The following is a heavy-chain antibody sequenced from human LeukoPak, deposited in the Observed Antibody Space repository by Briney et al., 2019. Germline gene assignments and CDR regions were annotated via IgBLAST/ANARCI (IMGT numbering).Heavy chain of an antibody. D-gene: IGHD1-26*01. CDR2: IYSGGST. Sequence: PGGSLRLSCAASGFTVSSNYMSWVRQAPGKGLEWVSVIYSGGSTYYADSVKGRFTISRDNSKNTLYLQMNSLRAEDTAVYYCARTSGSYSYGFDYWGQGTLVTVSS. J-gene: IGHJ4*02. CDR1: GFTVSSNY. V-gene: IGHV3-66*01. CDR3: ARTSGSYSYGFDY.